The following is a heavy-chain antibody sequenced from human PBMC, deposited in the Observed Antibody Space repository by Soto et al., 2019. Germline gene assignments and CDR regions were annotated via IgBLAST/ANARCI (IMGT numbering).Heavy chain of an antibody. V-gene: IGHV3-30*18. CDR3: AKLVIGYCSGNTCEDY. CDR1: GFTFSYG. D-gene: IGHD2-15*01. J-gene: IGHJ4*02. CDR2: ISYDSSNK. Sequence: VQLLESGGGLIQPGGSLRLSCAASGFTFSYGIHWLRQAPGKGLEWVAYISYDSSNKIYGDSVKGRFTISRDNSKNTQFLQTNSLRAEDTAVYYCAKLVIGYCSGNTCEDYWGQGTLVAVSS.